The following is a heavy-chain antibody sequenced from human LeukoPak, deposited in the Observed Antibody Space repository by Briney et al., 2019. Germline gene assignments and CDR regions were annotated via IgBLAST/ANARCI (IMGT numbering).Heavy chain of an antibody. CDR3: AGDRETVSDGGPDWFDP. CDR2: IFQRGES. J-gene: IGHJ5*02. Sequence: SETLSLTCAVSGYSLSSGYYWGWIRQLPGRGLQWIGRIFQRGESYYNWSLKSGVSISVDTSRNQSSMKMSSVTAADTPLYYSAGDRETVSDGGPDWFDPWGQGTLVTVSS. V-gene: IGHV4-38-2*01. D-gene: IGHD5-24*01. CDR1: GYSLSSGYY.